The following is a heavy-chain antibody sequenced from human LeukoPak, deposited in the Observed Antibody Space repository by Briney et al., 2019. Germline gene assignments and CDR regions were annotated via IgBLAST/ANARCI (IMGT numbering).Heavy chain of an antibody. CDR3: ARVHSSGWYLNY. J-gene: IGHJ4*02. Sequence: PSETLSLTCTVSGGSISSYYWSWIRQPPGKGLEWIGYIYYSGSTNYNPSLKSRVTISVDMSKNQFSLKLSSVTAADTAVYYCARVHSSGWYLNYWGQGTLVTVSS. CDR1: GGSISSYY. V-gene: IGHV4-59*01. CDR2: IYYSGST. D-gene: IGHD6-19*01.